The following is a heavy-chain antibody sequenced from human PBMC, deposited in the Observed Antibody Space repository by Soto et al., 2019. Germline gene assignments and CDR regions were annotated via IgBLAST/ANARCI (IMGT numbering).Heavy chain of an antibody. CDR2: ISSSSSYI. V-gene: IGHV3-21*01. D-gene: IGHD6-19*01. Sequence: GGSLRLSCAASGFTFSSYSMNWVRQAPGKGLEWVSSISSSSSYIYYADSVKGRFTISRDNAKNSLYLRMNSLRAEDMAVYYCARDPLPGIAVAGTYAHWFDPWGQGTLVTVSS. J-gene: IGHJ5*02. CDR3: ARDPLPGIAVAGTYAHWFDP. CDR1: GFTFSSYS.